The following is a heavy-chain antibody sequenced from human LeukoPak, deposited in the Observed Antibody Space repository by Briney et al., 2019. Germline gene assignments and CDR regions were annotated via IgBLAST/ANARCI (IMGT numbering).Heavy chain of an antibody. Sequence: SETLSLTCTVSGGSISSYYWSWIRQSPGKGLECIGYIHYTGSTNYNPSLKSRVTISVETSKNQFSLKLKSVTAADTAVYYCARGGYYGSGNNFRFDPWGQGTLVTVSS. V-gene: IGHV4-59*01. D-gene: IGHD3-10*01. CDR3: ARGGYYGSGNNFRFDP. CDR2: IHYTGST. J-gene: IGHJ5*02. CDR1: GGSISSYY.